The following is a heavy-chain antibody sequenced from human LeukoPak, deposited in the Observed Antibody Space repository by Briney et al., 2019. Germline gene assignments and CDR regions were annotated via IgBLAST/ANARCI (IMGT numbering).Heavy chain of an antibody. CDR2: ISYDGSNK. D-gene: IGHD6-13*01. V-gene: IGHV3-30*01. CDR1: GFTFSSYA. CDR3: ATDLIAAAGTWFDP. Sequence: GGSLRLSCAASGFTFSSYAMHWVRQAPGKGLEWVAVISYDGSNKYYADSVKGRFTISRDNSKNTLYLQMNSLRAEDTAVYYCATDLIAAAGTWFDPWGQGTLVTVSS. J-gene: IGHJ5*02.